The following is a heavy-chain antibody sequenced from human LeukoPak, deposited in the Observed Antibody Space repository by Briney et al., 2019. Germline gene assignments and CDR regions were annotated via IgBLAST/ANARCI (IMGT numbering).Heavy chain of an antibody. D-gene: IGHD5-24*01. Sequence: GASVKVSCKASGGTFSSYAISWVRQAPGQGLEWMGGTIPIFGTANYAQKFQGRVTITTDESTSTAYMELSSLRSEDTAVYYCARRRRDGYLYDYWGQGTLVTVSS. J-gene: IGHJ4*02. CDR3: ARRRRDGYLYDY. CDR1: GGTFSSYA. CDR2: TIPIFGTA. V-gene: IGHV1-69*05.